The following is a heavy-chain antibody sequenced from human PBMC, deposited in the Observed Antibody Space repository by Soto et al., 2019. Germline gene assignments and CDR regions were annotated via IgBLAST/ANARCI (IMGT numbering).Heavy chain of an antibody. Sequence: IGWRLNTTGQGLECMGAISPHNRNTNYAEKFRGRVTMTTDTSTTTAYMELRSLRSDDTAVYYCARDEGGYDSLPGYYKAPHFDQWGQGALVTVSS. D-gene: IGHD3-9*01. CDR3: ARDEGGYDSLPGYYKAPHFDQ. V-gene: IGHV1-18*01. J-gene: IGHJ4*02. CDR2: ISPHNRNT.